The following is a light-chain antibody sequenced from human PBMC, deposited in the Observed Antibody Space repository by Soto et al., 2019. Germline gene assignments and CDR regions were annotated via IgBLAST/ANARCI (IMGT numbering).Light chain of an antibody. J-gene: IGLJ1*01. CDR2: AVS. Sequence: QSALTQPASVSGSPGQSITISCTGTSSDVGNYDYVSWYQQYPGKAPKLMIYAVSSRPSGVSNRFSGSKSGNTASLTISGLQAEDEADYYCTSYTPSSTYVFGTGTKVTVL. CDR1: SSDVGNYDY. CDR3: TSYTPSSTYV. V-gene: IGLV2-14*03.